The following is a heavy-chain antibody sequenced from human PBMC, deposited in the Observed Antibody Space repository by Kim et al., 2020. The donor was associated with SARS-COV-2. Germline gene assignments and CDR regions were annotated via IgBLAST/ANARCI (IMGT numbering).Heavy chain of an antibody. V-gene: IGHV1-18*01. CDR2: ISAYNGNT. CDR3: ARGEAVPAAYYYFYGMDV. Sequence: ASVKVSCKASGYIFTSYGISWVRQAPGQGLEWMGWISAYNGNTNYAQKLQGRVTMTTDTSTTTAYMELRSLRSDDTAVYYCARGEAVPAAYYYFYGMDVWGQGTTVTVSS. CDR1: GYIFTSYG. J-gene: IGHJ6*02. D-gene: IGHD2-2*01.